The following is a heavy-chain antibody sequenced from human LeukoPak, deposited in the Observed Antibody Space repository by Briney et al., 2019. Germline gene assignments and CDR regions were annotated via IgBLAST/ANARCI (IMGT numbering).Heavy chain of an antibody. Sequence: GGSLRLSCAASGFTFSTYSMNWVRQAPGKGLEWVSYIGRSSSPIYYADSVKGRFTISRDNAKNSVYLQMNGLRAEDTAVYDCARGPSSQFRTDYWGQGTLVTVSS. CDR1: GFTFSTYS. CDR3: ARGPSSQFRTDY. V-gene: IGHV3-48*01. D-gene: IGHD2-2*01. CDR2: IGRSSSPI. J-gene: IGHJ4*02.